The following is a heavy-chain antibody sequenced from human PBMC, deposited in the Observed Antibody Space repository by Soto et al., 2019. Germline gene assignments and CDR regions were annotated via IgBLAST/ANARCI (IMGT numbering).Heavy chain of an antibody. V-gene: IGHV1-46*01. J-gene: IGHJ4*02. Sequence: QVQLVQSGAEVKKPGASVKVSCKASGYTFTNYYIHWVRQAPGQGLEWMGIINPSGASTNYAQKFLGRVTMTRDTSTSPVYMELSSLRSEHTAVYYCARVTSESYTYFDYWGQGTLVTVSS. D-gene: IGHD1-26*01. CDR2: INPSGAST. CDR3: ARVTSESYTYFDY. CDR1: GYTFTNYY.